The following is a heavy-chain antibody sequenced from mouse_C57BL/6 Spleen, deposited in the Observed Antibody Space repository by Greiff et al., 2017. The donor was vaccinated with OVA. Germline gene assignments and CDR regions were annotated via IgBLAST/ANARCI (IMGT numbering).Heavy chain of an antibody. V-gene: IGHV5-6*01. CDR2: ISSGGSYT. J-gene: IGHJ2*01. CDR3: ARPPHYYGSSYDYFDY. Sequence: EVQVVESGGDLVKPGGSLKLSCAASGFTFSSYGMSWVRQTPDKRLEWVATISSGGSYTYYPDSVTGRFTISRDNAKNTLYLQMSSLKSEDTAMYYYARPPHYYGSSYDYFDYWGQGTTLTVSS. CDR1: GFTFSSYG. D-gene: IGHD1-1*01.